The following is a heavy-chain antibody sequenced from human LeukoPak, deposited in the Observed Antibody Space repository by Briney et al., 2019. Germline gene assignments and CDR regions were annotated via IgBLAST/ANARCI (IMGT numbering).Heavy chain of an antibody. CDR1: GYSFTSYW. J-gene: IGHJ5*02. V-gene: IGHV5-51*01. Sequence: GESLKISCKGSGYSFTSYWIGWVRQMPGKGREWMGIIYPGDSDTRYSPSFQGQVTISADKSISTAYLQWSSLKASDTAMYYCARYVAAIFHWFDPWGQGTLVTVSS. D-gene: IGHD2-15*01. CDR3: ARYVAAIFHWFDP. CDR2: IYPGDSDT.